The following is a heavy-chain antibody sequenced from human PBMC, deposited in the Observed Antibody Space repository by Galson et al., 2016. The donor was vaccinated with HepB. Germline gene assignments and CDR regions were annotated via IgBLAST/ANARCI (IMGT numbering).Heavy chain of an antibody. CDR3: AKPFLSSGLYYFDY. CDR2: ISGGSSTI. J-gene: IGHJ4*02. V-gene: IGHV3-48*02. D-gene: IGHD6-19*01. Sequence: SLRLSCAASGFTFSSSAMNWVRQAPGKGLEWLSHISGGSSTIYYADSVKGRFTVSRDNAKNSLYLQMNSLRDDDTAVYYCAKPFLSSGLYYFDYWGRGTLVTVFS. CDR1: GFTFSSSA.